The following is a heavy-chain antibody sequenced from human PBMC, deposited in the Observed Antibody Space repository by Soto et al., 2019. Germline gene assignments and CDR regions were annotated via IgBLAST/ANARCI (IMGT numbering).Heavy chain of an antibody. CDR1: GGTFSSYA. CDR3: AREGIAVAGNYYFDY. D-gene: IGHD6-19*01. V-gene: IGHV1-69*13. J-gene: IGHJ4*02. Sequence: SVKVSCKASGGTFSSYAISWVRQDPGQGLEWMGGIIPIFGTANYAQKFQGRVTITADESTSTAYMELSSLRSEDTAVYYCAREGIAVAGNYYFDYWGQGTLVTVSS. CDR2: IIPIFGTA.